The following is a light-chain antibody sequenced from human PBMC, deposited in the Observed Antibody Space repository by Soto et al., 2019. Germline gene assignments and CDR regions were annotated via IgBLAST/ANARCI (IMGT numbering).Light chain of an antibody. J-gene: IGKJ4*01. CDR3: QQRSDWPST. CDR2: DAS. Sequence: EIVLTQSPATLSLSPGERATLSCRASQSVSRYLAWYQQKPGQAPRLLIYDASNSATGIPARFSASGSGKDFTLTISSLEPEDLAVYYCQQRSDWPSTFGGGTKVQI. CDR1: QSVSRY. V-gene: IGKV3-11*01.